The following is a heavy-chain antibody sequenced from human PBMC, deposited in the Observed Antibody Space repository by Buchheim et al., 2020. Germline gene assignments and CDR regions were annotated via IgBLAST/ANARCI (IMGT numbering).Heavy chain of an antibody. CDR3: AGVRGRATYYYYYGMDV. D-gene: IGHD3-10*01. J-gene: IGHJ6*02. CDR2: IWYDGSNQ. Sequence: QVQLVESGGGVVQPGRSLRLSCAASGFTFSSYGMHWVRQAPGKGLEWVAVIWYDGSNQYSADSVKGRFTISRDNSKNTMNLQVNSLRAEDAAVYYCAGVRGRATYYYYYGMDVWGQGTT. V-gene: IGHV3-33*01. CDR1: GFTFSSYG.